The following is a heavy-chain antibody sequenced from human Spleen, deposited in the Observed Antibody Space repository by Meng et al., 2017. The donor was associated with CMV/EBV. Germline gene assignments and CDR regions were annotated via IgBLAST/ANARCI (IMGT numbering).Heavy chain of an antibody. V-gene: IGHV4-4*02. Sequence: SSGSVSIRNWWTWVRQPPGKGLEWIGEVHHSGTTNYNPSLKSRLTISVDKSKNQFSLSLNFVTAADTAMYYCARVGVWGTYRYSIDSWGPGVLVTVSS. CDR1: SGSVSIRNW. D-gene: IGHD3-16*02. J-gene: IGHJ4*02. CDR3: ARVGVWGTYRYSIDS. CDR2: VHHSGTT.